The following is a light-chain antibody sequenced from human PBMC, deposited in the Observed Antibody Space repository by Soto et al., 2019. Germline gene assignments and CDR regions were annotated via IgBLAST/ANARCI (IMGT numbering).Light chain of an antibody. CDR1: QSVSGY. Sequence: EIWLTQAPVTLSLSPGERAPLSFRASQSVSGYLFWYQKKPGQAPRLLISDASNRATGIPARFSGSGSETDFTLTISSLEPEDFAVYFCQQRSDWPSITFGQGTRLETK. J-gene: IGKJ5*01. CDR2: DAS. CDR3: QQRSDWPSIT. V-gene: IGKV3-11*01.